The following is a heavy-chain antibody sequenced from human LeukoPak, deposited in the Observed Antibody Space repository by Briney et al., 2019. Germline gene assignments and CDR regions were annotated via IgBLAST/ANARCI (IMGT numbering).Heavy chain of an antibody. J-gene: IGHJ4*02. CDR3: ARDLSLWFGEPSTR. CDR2: ISSSSSYI. Sequence: GGSLRLSCAASGFTFSSYSMNWVRQAPGKGLEWVSSISSSSSYIYYADSVKGRFTISRDNAKNSLYLQMNSLRAEDTAVYYCARDLSLWFGEPSTRWGQGTLVTVSS. CDR1: GFTFSSYS. V-gene: IGHV3-21*01. D-gene: IGHD3-10*01.